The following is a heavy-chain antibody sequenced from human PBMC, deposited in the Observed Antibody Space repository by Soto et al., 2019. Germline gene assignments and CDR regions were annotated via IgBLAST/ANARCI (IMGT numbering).Heavy chain of an antibody. CDR2: VNHSGST. Sequence: QVQLQQWGAGLLKPSETLSLTCAVYGGSFSGYYWSWIRQPPGKGLEWMGEVNHSGSTTYNSSLKGRMTKSVHTTSNQFSLTMTSATVASTAVYFCAGTGRTYGFDVWGQGTLVSVSS. J-gene: IGHJ3*01. CDR1: GGSFSGYY. CDR3: AGTGRTYGFDV. D-gene: IGHD2-8*02. V-gene: IGHV4-34*01.